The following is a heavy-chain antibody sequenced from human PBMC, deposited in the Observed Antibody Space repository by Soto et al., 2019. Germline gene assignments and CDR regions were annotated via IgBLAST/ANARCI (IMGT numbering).Heavy chain of an antibody. J-gene: IGHJ4*02. Sequence: GGSLRLSCAASGFTFSSYSMNWVRQAPGKGLEWVSYISSSSTIYYADSLKGRFTISRDNAKNSLYLQMNSLRAEDTAVYYCARPSAAYDFWSGYHDFDYWGQGTLVTVSS. CDR1: GFTFSSYS. CDR2: ISSSSTI. D-gene: IGHD3-3*01. CDR3: ARPSAAYDFWSGYHDFDY. V-gene: IGHV3-48*01.